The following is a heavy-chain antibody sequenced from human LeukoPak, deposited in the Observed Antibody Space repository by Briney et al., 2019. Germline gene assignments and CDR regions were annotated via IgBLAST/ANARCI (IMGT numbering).Heavy chain of an antibody. V-gene: IGHV4-34*01. Sequence: SETLSLTCAVYGGSFSGYYWSWIRQPPGKGLEWIGEINHSGSTNYNPSLKSRVTISVDTSKTHFSLKLNSVTAADTAVYYCARDGPQGVGWLDYWGQGTLITVSS. CDR3: ARDGPQGVGWLDY. D-gene: IGHD6-19*01. CDR1: GGSFSGYY. CDR2: INHSGST. J-gene: IGHJ4*02.